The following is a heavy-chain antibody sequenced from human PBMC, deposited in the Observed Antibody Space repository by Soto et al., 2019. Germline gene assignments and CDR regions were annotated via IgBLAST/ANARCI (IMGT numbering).Heavy chain of an antibody. CDR2: IYYSGST. V-gene: IGHV4-59*12. J-gene: IGHJ5*02. CDR1: GGSISSYY. Sequence: SETLSLTCTVSGGSISSYYWSWIRQPPGKGLEWIGYIYYSGSTNYNPSLKSRVTISVDTSKNQFSLKLSSVTAADTAVYYCAREDYCSSTSCYEEDWWFDPWGQGTLVTVSS. CDR3: AREDYCSSTSCYEEDWWFDP. D-gene: IGHD2-2*01.